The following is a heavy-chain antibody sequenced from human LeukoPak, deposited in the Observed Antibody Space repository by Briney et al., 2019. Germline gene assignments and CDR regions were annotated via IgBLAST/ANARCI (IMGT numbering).Heavy chain of an antibody. J-gene: IGHJ4*02. D-gene: IGHD1-26*01. CDR3: AKGREWELPLDY. Sequence: PGGSLRLSCAASGFTFSSYAMSWVRQAPGKGLEWVSVISGSGGKTYYADSVKGRFTISRDNSKNTLYLQMNSLRAEDTAVYYCAKGREWELPLDYWGQGTLVTVSS. V-gene: IGHV3-23*01. CDR1: GFTFSSYA. CDR2: ISGSGGKT.